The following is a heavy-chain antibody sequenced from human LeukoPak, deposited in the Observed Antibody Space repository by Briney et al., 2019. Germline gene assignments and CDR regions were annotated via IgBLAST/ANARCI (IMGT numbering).Heavy chain of an antibody. V-gene: IGHV4-59*01. D-gene: IGHD2-2*02. CDR2: IYYSGDT. J-gene: IGHJ4*02. CDR1: GTSISNYY. CDR3: ARGTTRYTTTYYFDY. Sequence: SETLSLTCAVSGTSISNYYWSWIRQPPGKRLEGIGNIYYSGDTNYNPSLKSRVTMSVDTSKDQFSLKLSSLTAADTAVFYCARGTTRYTTTYYFDYWGQGILVTVSS.